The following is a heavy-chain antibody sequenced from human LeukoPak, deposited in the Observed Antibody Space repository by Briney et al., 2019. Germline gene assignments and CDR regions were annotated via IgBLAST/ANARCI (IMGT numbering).Heavy chain of an antibody. Sequence: ASVKVSCKASGYTFAGYYMHWVRQAPGQGFECMGWINPNSGDTNYAQKFQGRVTMTRDTSISTAHMELSRLRSDDTAVYYCARANPLYCSSTSCLFDYWGQGTLVTVSS. D-gene: IGHD2-2*01. CDR2: INPNSGDT. CDR3: ARANPLYCSSTSCLFDY. J-gene: IGHJ4*02. CDR1: GYTFAGYY. V-gene: IGHV1-2*02.